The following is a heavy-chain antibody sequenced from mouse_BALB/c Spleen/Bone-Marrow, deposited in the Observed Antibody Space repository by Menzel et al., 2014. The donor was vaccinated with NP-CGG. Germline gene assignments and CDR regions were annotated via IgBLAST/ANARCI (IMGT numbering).Heavy chain of an antibody. J-gene: IGHJ4*01. D-gene: IGHD6-5*01. CDR3: ASMRSYAMDY. CDR1: GYTFTNYW. Sequence: VKLMESGAELVRPGTSVKISCKASGYTFTNYWLGWVKQRPGHGLEWIGDIYPGGGYTNYNEKFKGKATLTADTSSSTADMQLSSLTSEDSAVYFCASMRSYAMDYWGQGTSVTVSS. CDR2: IYPGGGYT. V-gene: IGHV1-63*02.